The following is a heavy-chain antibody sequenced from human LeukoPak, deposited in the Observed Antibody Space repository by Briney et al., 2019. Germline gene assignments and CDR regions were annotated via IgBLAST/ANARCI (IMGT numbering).Heavy chain of an antibody. Sequence: VKVSCKASGYTFTGYYIYWVRQAPGQGLEWMGWINPNSDDTSYAQKIQGRVTMTRDTSVSTAYMELSRLSSDDTAVYYCARQDNGLDNWGQGTLVTVSS. CDR1: GYTFTGYY. J-gene: IGHJ4*02. V-gene: IGHV1-2*02. CDR3: ARQDNGLDN. CDR2: INPNSDDT. D-gene: IGHD2-8*01.